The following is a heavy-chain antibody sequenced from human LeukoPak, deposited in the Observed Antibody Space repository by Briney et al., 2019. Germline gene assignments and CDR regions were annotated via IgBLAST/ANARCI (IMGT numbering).Heavy chain of an antibody. CDR3: ARGFGFGKYNWFDP. J-gene: IGHJ5*02. V-gene: IGHV4-38-2*02. Sequence: SETLSLTCTVSGYSISSGYYWGWIRQPPGKGLEWIGSIYHSGSTYYNPSLKSRVTISVDTSKNQFSLKLSSVTAADTAVYYCARGFGFGKYNWFDPWGQGTLVTVSS. CDR1: GYSISSGYY. CDR2: IYHSGST. D-gene: IGHD3-10*01.